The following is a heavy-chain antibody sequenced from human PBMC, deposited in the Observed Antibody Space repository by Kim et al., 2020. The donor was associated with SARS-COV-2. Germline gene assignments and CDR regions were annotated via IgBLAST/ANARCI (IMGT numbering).Heavy chain of an antibody. J-gene: IGHJ4*02. CDR3: ARANHGIDY. CDR2: GSIT. V-gene: IGHV3-74*01. D-gene: IGHD2-15*01. Sequence: GSITTDAGPVKGRFTISRDNAKNTLYMQMNGLRAEDTAVYYCARANHGIDYWGQGTLVTVSS.